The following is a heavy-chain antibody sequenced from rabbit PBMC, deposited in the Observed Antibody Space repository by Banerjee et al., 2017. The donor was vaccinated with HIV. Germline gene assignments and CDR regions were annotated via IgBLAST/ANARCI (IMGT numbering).Heavy chain of an antibody. CDR3: ARNIAVTSDQLWTL. V-gene: IGHV1S40*01. J-gene: IGHJ6*01. CDR2: IVAGSSGST. D-gene: IGHD2-1*01. CDR1: GFSFSSSYW. Sequence: QSLEESGGDLVKPGASLTLTCTASGFSFSSSYWISWVRQAPGKGLEWIACIVAGSSGSTYYASWAKGRFTISKTSSTTVTLQMTSLTAADTATYFCARNIAVTSDQLWTLWGPGTLVTVS.